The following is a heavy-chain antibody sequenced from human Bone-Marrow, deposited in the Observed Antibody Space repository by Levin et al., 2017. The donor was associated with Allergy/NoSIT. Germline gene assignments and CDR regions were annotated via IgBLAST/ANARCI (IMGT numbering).Heavy chain of an antibody. Sequence: GGSLRLSCAASGFTFRTYSMSWVRQAPGKGLEWVSYISGSSGAIYYADSVEGRFTVSRDNAKNSLYLQMNSLRAEDTAVYYCVRAENCGGDCWGLAYDWGQGTLVTVSS. V-gene: IGHV3-48*01. D-gene: IGHD2-21*02. CDR1: GFTFRTYS. CDR3: VRAENCGGDCWGLAYD. CDR2: ISGSSGAI. J-gene: IGHJ4*02.